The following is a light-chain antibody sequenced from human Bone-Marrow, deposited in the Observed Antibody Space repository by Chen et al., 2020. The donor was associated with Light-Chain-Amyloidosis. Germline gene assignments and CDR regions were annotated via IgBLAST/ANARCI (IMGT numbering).Light chain of an antibody. Sequence: SYELTQPPSLSVPPGQTARITCSGDVLPTKYADWDQQKPGQAPVLVINRDTERPSGISERFSGSSSGTTATLTISGVQAEDEADYHCQSADSSGTYEVIFGGGTKLTVL. CDR1: VLPTKY. J-gene: IGLJ2*01. CDR2: RDT. CDR3: QSADSSGTYEVI. V-gene: IGLV3-25*03.